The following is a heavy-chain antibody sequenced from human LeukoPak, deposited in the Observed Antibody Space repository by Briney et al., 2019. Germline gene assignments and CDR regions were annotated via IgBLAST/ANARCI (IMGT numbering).Heavy chain of an antibody. CDR2: IYSGGST. CDR3: ARVRGQYFFDY. J-gene: IGHJ4*02. Sequence: GGSLRLSGAASGFIVSNNYMSWVRQAPGKGLEWVSVIYSGGSTFYADSVEGRFTISRHNSKNTVYLQMNSLRAEDTAVYYCARVRGQYFFDYWGQGILVTVSS. D-gene: IGHD3-16*01. CDR1: GFIVSNNY. V-gene: IGHV3-53*04.